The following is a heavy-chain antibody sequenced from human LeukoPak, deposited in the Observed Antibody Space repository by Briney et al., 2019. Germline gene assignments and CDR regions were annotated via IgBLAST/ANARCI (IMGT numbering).Heavy chain of an antibody. CDR1: GFTFSSYA. CDR2: ISGSGGST. Sequence: AGGSLRLSCAASGFTFSSYAMSWVRQAPGKGLEWVSAISGSGGSTYYADSVKGRFTISRDNPKNTLYLQMNSLRAEDTAVYYCAKCNLCSGGSCYYYYYMDVWGKGTTVTVSS. CDR3: AKCNLCSGGSCYYYYYMDV. D-gene: IGHD2-15*01. J-gene: IGHJ6*03. V-gene: IGHV3-23*01.